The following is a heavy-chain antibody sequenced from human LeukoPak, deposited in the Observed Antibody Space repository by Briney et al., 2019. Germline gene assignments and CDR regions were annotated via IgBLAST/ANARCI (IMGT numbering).Heavy chain of an antibody. J-gene: IGHJ6*03. Sequence: GGSLRLSCAASGFTFSDYNMRWIRQAPGKGLEWASSISRSGSTKYYADSVKGRFTISRDNAKNSLFLQMNSLRAEDTAVYYCARVLRYCSGGNCYSGGLGYMDVWGKGTTVTISS. CDR3: ARVLRYCSGGNCYSGGLGYMDV. V-gene: IGHV3-11*01. CDR1: GFTFSDYN. CDR2: ISRSGSTK. D-gene: IGHD2-15*01.